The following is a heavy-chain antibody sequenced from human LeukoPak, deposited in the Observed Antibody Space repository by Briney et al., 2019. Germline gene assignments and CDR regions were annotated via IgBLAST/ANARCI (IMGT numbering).Heavy chain of an antibody. CDR3: VLDTAMAFDY. V-gene: IGHV3-33*01. J-gene: IGHJ4*02. D-gene: IGHD5-18*01. Sequence: GGSLRLSCAASGFTFSSYGMHWVRQAPGKGLEWVAVIWYDGSNKYYADSVKGRFTIFRDNSKNTLYLQMNSLRAEDTAVYYCVLDTAMAFDYWGQGTLVTVSS. CDR2: IWYDGSNK. CDR1: GFTFSSYG.